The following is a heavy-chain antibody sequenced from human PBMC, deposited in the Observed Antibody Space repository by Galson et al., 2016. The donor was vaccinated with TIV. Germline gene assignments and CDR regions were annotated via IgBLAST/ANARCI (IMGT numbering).Heavy chain of an antibody. CDR3: ARGNQEYQLLSENYFDL. CDR1: GASIASNYL. V-gene: IGHV4-4*02. D-gene: IGHD2-2*01. J-gene: IGHJ4*02. Sequence: SETLSLTCAASGASIASNYLWSWVRQPPGKGLKWIGEIYHGGGTNYNPSFKSRVTMSVDKSKNQFSLKLTSVTAADTAIYFCARGNQEYQLLSENYFDLWGQGILVTVSS. CDR2: IYHGGGT.